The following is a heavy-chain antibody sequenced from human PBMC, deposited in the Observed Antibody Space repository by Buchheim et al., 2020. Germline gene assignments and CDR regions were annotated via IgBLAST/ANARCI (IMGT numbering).Heavy chain of an antibody. CDR2: IYYSGSA. CDR3: ASNWGLYYFDY. CDR1: GGSISSSSYS. D-gene: IGHD7-27*01. J-gene: IGHJ4*02. V-gene: IGHV4-39*07. Sequence: QLQLQESGPGLVNPSGTLSLTCSVSGGSISSSSYSWGWIRQPPGKGLEWIGSIYYSGSAFYNPALESRVPILVDRSKSQFSLHLNSVTAADTAMYYCASNWGLYYFDYWGQGTL.